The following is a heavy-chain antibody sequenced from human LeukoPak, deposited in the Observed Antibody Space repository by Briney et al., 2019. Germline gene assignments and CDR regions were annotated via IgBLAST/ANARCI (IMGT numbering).Heavy chain of an antibody. V-gene: IGHV4-4*07. D-gene: IGHD5-24*01. CDR3: ARDGVEMATADY. J-gene: IGHJ4*02. Sequence: SETLSLTCTVSGGSISSYYWSWIRQPAGTALEWIGRIYTSGTITYNPSLKSRVTMSVDTSKNQFSLKLSSVTAADTAVYYCARDGVEMATADYWGQGTLVTVSS. CDR2: IYTSGTI. CDR1: GGSISSYY.